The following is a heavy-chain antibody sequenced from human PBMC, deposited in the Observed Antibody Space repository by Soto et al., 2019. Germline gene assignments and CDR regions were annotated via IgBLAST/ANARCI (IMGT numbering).Heavy chain of an antibody. V-gene: IGHV4-4*07. J-gene: IGHJ5*02. D-gene: IGHD1-1*01. CDR2: IYATGTT. CDR1: GASISGFY. Sequence: SETLSLTCTVSGASISGFYWSWIRKSAGKGLEWIGRIYATGTTDYNPSLKSRVMMSVDTSKKQFSLKLRSVTAADTAVYYCLRNRTKNFRDCFVPWGQ. CDR3: LRNRTKNFRDCFVP.